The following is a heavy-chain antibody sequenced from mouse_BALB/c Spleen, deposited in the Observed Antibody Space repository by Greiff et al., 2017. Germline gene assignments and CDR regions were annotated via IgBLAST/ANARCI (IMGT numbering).Heavy chain of an antibody. D-gene: IGHD1-2*01. CDR1: GYTFTSYY. CDR2: INPSNGGT. J-gene: IGHJ4*01. V-gene: IGHV1S81*02. Sequence: VKLVESGAELVKPGASVKLSCKASGYTFTSYYMYWVKQRPGQGLEWIGEINPSNGGTNFNEKFKSKATLTVDKSSSTAYMQLSSLTSEDSAVYYCTRSGVLRLHYAMDYWGQGTSVTVSS. CDR3: TRSGVLRLHYAMDY.